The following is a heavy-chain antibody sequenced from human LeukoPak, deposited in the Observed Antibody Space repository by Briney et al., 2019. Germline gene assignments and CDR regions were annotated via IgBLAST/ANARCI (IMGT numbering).Heavy chain of an antibody. CDR2: INPTGGST. J-gene: IGHJ4*02. V-gene: IGHV1-46*01. D-gene: IGHD3-16*01. CDR3: ARDQGAGYFDY. Sequence: ASVKVSCKASGYTFPSYFMHWVRQAPGQGLEWMGIINPTGGSTTYAQKFQGRVTMTRDTSTSTVYMELSSLRSEDTAVYYCARDQGAGYFDYWGQGTLVTVSS. CDR1: GYTFPSYF.